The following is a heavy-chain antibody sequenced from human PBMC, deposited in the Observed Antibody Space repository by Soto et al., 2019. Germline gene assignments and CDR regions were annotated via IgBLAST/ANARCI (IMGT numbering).Heavy chain of an antibody. V-gene: IGHV5-10-1*01. CDR3: ARQGYYYYYGMDV. Sequence: GESLKISCKGSGYNFTSYWISWVRQMPGKGLEWMGRIDPSDSYTKYSPSFQGHVTISADKSISTAYVQWSSLKASDTAMYYCARQGYYYYYGMDVWGQGTTVTVSS. J-gene: IGHJ6*02. CDR2: IDPSDSYT. CDR1: GYNFTSYW.